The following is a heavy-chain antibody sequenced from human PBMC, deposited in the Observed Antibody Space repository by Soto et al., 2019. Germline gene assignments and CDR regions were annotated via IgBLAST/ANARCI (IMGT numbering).Heavy chain of an antibody. D-gene: IGHD6-25*01. CDR1: GFSLSTSGMC. CDR3: ARIRGIAARGVYYYYGMDV. J-gene: IGHJ6*02. CDR2: IDWDDDK. Sequence: SGPTLVNPTQTLTLTCTFSGFSLSTSGMCVSWIRQPPGKALEWLARIDWDDDKYYSTSLKTRLTISKDTSKNQVVLTMTNMDPVDTATYYCARIRGIAARGVYYYYGMDVWGQGTTVTVS. V-gene: IGHV2-70*11.